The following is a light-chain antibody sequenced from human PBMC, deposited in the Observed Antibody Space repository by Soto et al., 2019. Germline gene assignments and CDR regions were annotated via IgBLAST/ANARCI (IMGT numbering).Light chain of an antibody. Sequence: EREMTRSRATLYVSQGERVSLSCRASQSVASRNLAWYQQKSGQAPRLLIYGASSRAIHTPDRFSGSGSGTDFTLTISGLEPEDFAVYYCQHFGNSLWPFGQGTKVDI. V-gene: IGKV3-20*01. J-gene: IGKJ1*01. CDR3: QHFGNSLWP. CDR1: QSVASRN. CDR2: GAS.